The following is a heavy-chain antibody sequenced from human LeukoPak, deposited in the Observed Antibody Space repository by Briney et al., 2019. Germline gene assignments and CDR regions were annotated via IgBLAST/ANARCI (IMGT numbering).Heavy chain of an antibody. J-gene: IGHJ4*02. CDR3: VRNMVRGIVYFDS. D-gene: IGHD3-10*01. V-gene: IGHV3-74*03. CDR1: GFIFSDYW. CDR2: IRSDGADI. Sequence: GGSLRLSCAASGFIFSDYWMHWVRQTPGKGLVWVSRIRSDGADIQYADSVRGRFTISRDNAKSTLYLQMNSLRTEDTAVYFCVRNMVRGIVYFDSWGQGTLVTVSS.